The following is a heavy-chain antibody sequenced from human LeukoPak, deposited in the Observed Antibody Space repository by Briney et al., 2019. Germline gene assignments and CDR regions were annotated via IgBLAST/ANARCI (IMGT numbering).Heavy chain of an antibody. CDR2: INAGNGNT. CDR1: GYTFTSYA. D-gene: IGHD6-13*01. V-gene: IGHV1-3*01. CDR3: ARDSSPYIAAAGTQVAQVDY. Sequence: GASVKVSCKASGYTFTSYAMHWVRQAPGQRLEWMGWINAGNGNTKYSQKFQGRVTITRDTSASTAYMELRSLRSDDTAVYYCARDSSPYIAAAGTQVAQVDYWGQGTLVTVSS. J-gene: IGHJ4*02.